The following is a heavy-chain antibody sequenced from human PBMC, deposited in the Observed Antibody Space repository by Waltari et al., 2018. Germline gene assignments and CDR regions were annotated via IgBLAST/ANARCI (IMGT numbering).Heavy chain of an antibody. CDR2: ISSRSSYI. D-gene: IGHD2-21*01. V-gene: IGHV3-21*01. J-gene: IGHJ4*02. CDR3: ARGSRDGGDWDY. CDR1: GFTFSSYR. Sequence: EVQLVESGGGLVKPGGSLRLSCAASGFTFSSYRLNWVRQAPGKGLEGVSSISSRSSYIYYADSVKGRFTISRDNAKNSLYLQMNSLRAEDTAVYYCARGSRDGGDWDYWGQGTLVTVSS.